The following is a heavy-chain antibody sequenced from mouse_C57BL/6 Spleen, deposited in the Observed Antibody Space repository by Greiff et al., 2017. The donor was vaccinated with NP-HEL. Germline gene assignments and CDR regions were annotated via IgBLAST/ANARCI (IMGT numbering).Heavy chain of an antibody. J-gene: IGHJ4*01. CDR1: GYTFTSYW. CDR3: ARSFYDYDPYYAMDY. D-gene: IGHD2-4*01. CDR2: INPSSGYT. Sequence: VQLQQSGAELAKPGASVKLSCKASGYTFTSYWMHWVKQRPGQGLEWIGYINPSSGYTKYNQKFKDKATLTADKSSSTAYMQLSSLTYEDSAVYYCARSFYDYDPYYAMDYWVKEPQSPSPQ. V-gene: IGHV1-7*01.